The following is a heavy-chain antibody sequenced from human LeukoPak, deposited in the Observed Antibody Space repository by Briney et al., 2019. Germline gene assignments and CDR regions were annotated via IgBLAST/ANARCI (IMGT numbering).Heavy chain of an antibody. J-gene: IGHJ4*02. Sequence: SETLSLTCTVSGGSISSYYWSWIRQPPGKGLERIGYIYYSGSTNYNPSLKSRVTISVDTSKNQFSLKLSSVTAADTAVYYCARMYYYDSSGYYWFDYWGQGTLVTVSS. D-gene: IGHD3-22*01. V-gene: IGHV4-59*01. CDR3: ARMYYYDSSGYYWFDY. CDR1: GGSISSYY. CDR2: IYYSGST.